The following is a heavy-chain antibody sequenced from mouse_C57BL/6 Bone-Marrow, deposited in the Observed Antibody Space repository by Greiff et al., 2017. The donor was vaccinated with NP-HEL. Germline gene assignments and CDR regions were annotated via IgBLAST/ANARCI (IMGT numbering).Heavy chain of an antibody. J-gene: IGHJ4*01. V-gene: IGHV3-6*01. CDR2: ISYDGSN. CDR1: GYSITSGYY. CDR3: AETAQATMDY. D-gene: IGHD3-2*02. Sequence: EVHLVESGPGLVKPSQSLSLTCSVTGYSITSGYYWNWIRQFPGNKLEWMGYISYDGSNNYNPSLKNRISITRDTSKNQFFLKLNSVTTEDTATYYCAETAQATMDYWGQGTSVTVSS.